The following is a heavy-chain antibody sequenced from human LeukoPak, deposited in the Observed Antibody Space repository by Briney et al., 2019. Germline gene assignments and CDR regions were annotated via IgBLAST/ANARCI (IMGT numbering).Heavy chain of an antibody. CDR1: GFTFDDYA. V-gene: IGHV3-9*03. D-gene: IGHD3-16*01. J-gene: IGHJ6*03. Sequence: GGSLRLSCAASGFTFDDYAMHWVRQAPGKGLEWVSGITWNSDNIEYADSVKGRFTISRDDAKNSLYLQMNSLRAEDMALYYCAKGGGGRLIYYYYMDVWGKGTTVTVSS. CDR2: ITWNSDNI. CDR3: AKGGGGRLIYYYYMDV.